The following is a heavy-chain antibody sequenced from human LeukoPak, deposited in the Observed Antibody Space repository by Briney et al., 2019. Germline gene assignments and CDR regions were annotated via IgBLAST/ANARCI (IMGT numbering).Heavy chain of an antibody. CDR2: IYTSGST. J-gene: IGHJ4*02. Sequence: SQTLSLTCTVSGGSISSGSYYWSWIRQPAGKGLEWIGRIYTSGSTNYNPSLKSRVTISVDTSKDQFSLKLSSVTAADTAVYYCARDDSSSSMFDYWGQGTLVTVSS. CDR3: ARDDSSSSMFDY. D-gene: IGHD6-6*01. CDR1: GGSISSGSYY. V-gene: IGHV4-61*02.